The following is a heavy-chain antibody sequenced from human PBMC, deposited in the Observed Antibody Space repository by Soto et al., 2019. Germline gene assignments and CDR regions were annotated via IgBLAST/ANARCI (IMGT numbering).Heavy chain of an antibody. J-gene: IGHJ4*02. Sequence: SETLSLTCAVYGGSFSGQYWSWIRQPPGKGLEWIGEINHSGSINYNPSLESRVTISEDTSKNQFSLKLSSVTAADTAVYYCARAGAATLSDYWGQGTLVTVSS. D-gene: IGHD2-15*01. CDR3: ARAGAATLSDY. CDR1: GGSFSGQY. CDR2: INHSGSI. V-gene: IGHV4-34*01.